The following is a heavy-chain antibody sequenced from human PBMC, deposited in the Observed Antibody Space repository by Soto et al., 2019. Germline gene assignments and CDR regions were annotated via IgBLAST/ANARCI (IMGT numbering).Heavy chain of an antibody. J-gene: IGHJ5*02. CDR2: IYYSGST. D-gene: IGHD1-1*01. CDR1: GGSISSGDYY. Sequence: QVQLQESGPGLVKPSQTLSLTCTVSGGSISSGDYYWSWIRQPPGKGLEWIGYIYYSGSTYYNPSLQSRVTISVDTSKNQFSLKLSSVTAADPAVYYCARGVDWNDVPWFDPWGQGTLVTVSS. CDR3: ARGVDWNDVPWFDP. V-gene: IGHV4-30-4*01.